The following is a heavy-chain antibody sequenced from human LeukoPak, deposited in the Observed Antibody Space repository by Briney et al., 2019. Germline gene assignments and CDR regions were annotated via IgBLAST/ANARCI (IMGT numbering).Heavy chain of an antibody. V-gene: IGHV3-11*04. CDR1: GFTLSDSY. CDR2: ITNSGSTI. D-gene: IGHD6-19*01. J-gene: IGHJ5*02. Sequence: PGGSLRLSCAASGFTLSDSYMTWIRQAPGKGLEWVSYITNSGSTIHYADSVKGRFTFSRDNAKNSLYLQMNSLRAEDTAVYYCARLDGAGYSSGWPESWGQGTLVTVSS. CDR3: ARLDGAGYSSGWPES.